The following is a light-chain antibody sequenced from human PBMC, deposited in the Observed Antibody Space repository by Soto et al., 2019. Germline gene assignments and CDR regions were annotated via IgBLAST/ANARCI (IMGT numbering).Light chain of an antibody. J-gene: IGKJ5*01. CDR2: DAS. CDR1: QDIQNY. CDR3: QQYDDLVT. V-gene: IGKV1-33*01. Sequence: DIQMIQPPSSLSPSVGARVTITCQASQDIQNYLNWSQQKPLKGPNPLIYDASNLERGVPSRFSGSGSGTDFTFTISSLQPEDITTYYCQQYDDLVTFGQGTRLEIK.